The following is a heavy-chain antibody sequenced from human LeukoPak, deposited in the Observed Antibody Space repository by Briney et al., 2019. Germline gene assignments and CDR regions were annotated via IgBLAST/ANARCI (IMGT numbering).Heavy chain of an antibody. D-gene: IGHD4-23*01. V-gene: IGHV3-23*01. Sequence: GGSLRLSCAASGFTFSNYAMGWVRQAPGEGLEWVSAISDSGRSTYYADSVKGRFTISRDNSKSAVYLQVNSLRAEDTAIYYCARDAPGNSHTLDYWGQGTLVTVSS. CDR2: ISDSGRST. CDR1: GFTFSNYA. CDR3: ARDAPGNSHTLDY. J-gene: IGHJ4*02.